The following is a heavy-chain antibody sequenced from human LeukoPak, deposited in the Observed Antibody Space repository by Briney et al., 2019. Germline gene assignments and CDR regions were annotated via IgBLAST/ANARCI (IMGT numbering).Heavy chain of an antibody. CDR2: IYPGDSDT. V-gene: IGHV5-51*01. CDR3: ARIAGYCSSTSCYAFDI. CDR1: GYSFTSYW. D-gene: IGHD2-2*01. J-gene: IGHJ3*02. Sequence: GESLKISCKGSGYSFTSYWIGWVRQMPGKGLEWMGIIYPGDSDTRYSASFQGQVTISADKSISTAYLQWSSLKASDTAMYYCARIAGYCSSTSCYAFDIWGQGTMVTVSS.